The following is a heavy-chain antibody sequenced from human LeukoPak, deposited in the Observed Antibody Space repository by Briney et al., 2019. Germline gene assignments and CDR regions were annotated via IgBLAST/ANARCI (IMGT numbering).Heavy chain of an antibody. CDR3: AKGDHSKSPGGGSFQH. Sequence: GGSLRLSCAASGFTFSSYAMSWVRQAPGKGLEWVSGISSSDDTTYYADSVKGRFTISRDNSKNTLYLQVNSLRAEDTAVYYCAKGDHSKSPGGGSFQHWGQGTLVTVSS. CDR2: ISSSDDTT. V-gene: IGHV3-23*01. J-gene: IGHJ1*01. D-gene: IGHD1-26*01. CDR1: GFTFSSYA.